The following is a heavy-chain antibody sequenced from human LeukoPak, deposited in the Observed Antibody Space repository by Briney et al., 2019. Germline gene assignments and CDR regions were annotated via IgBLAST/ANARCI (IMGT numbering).Heavy chain of an antibody. V-gene: IGHV7-4-1*02. CDR3: AIEYSSRKNWFDP. CDR1: GYTFTSYA. D-gene: IGHD6-6*01. CDR2: ININTGNP. Sequence: ASVKVSCKASGYTFTSYAMNWVRQAPGQGLEWMGWININTGNPTYAQGFTGRFVFSLDTSVSTAYLQISSLKAEDTAVYYCAIEYSSRKNWFDPWGQGTLVTVSS. J-gene: IGHJ5*02.